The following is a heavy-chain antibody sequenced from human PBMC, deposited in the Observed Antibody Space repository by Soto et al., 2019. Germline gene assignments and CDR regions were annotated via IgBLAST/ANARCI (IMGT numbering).Heavy chain of an antibody. D-gene: IGHD2-8*02. J-gene: IGHJ6*02. Sequence: PGESLKISCKGSGYIFTNYWIHWVRQMPGKGLEWMGRIDPSDSYTSYSPSFQGHVTISADKSINTAYPQWSSLEASDTATYYCARRTGVSHYGMDVWGQGTTVTVSS. CDR1: GYIFTNYW. CDR3: ARRTGVSHYGMDV. CDR2: IDPSDSYT. V-gene: IGHV5-10-1*01.